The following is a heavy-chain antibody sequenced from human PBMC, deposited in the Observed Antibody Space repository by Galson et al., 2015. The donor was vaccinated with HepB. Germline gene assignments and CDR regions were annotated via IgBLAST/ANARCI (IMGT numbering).Heavy chain of an antibody. V-gene: IGHV3-23*01. Sequence: SLRLSCAASGFTFSSYAMSWVRQAPGKGLEWVSAISGSGGSTYYADSVKGRFTISRDNSKNTLYVQMNSLRAEDTAVYYCAKGGAVAGPEDYWGQGTLVTVSS. CDR3: AKGGAVAGPEDY. J-gene: IGHJ4*02. CDR2: ISGSGGST. D-gene: IGHD6-19*01. CDR1: GFTFSSYA.